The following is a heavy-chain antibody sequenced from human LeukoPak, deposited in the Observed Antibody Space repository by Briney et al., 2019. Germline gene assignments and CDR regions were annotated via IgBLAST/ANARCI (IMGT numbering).Heavy chain of an antibody. CDR1: GGTFSSYA. D-gene: IGHD6-13*01. V-gene: IGHV1-69*04. J-gene: IGHJ4*02. Sequence: ASVKVSCKASGGTFSSYAISWVRQAPGQGLEWMGRIIPILGIANYAQKFQGRVTITADKSTSTAYMELSSLRSEDTAVYYCARGNFGGDEQQLDYWGQGTLVTVSS. CDR3: ARGNFGGDEQQLDY. CDR2: IIPILGIA.